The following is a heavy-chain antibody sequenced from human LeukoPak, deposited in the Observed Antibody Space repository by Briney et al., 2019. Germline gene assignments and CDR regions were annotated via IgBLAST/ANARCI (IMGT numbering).Heavy chain of an antibody. V-gene: IGHV3-64D*06. CDR3: VKDFGDRTGGY. CDR2: ISSNGVTT. Sequence: GGSLRLSCSASGFTFSSYAMHWVRQAPGKGLEHVSVISSNGVTTYYADSVKGRFTISRDNSKSTVHLQMSSLRAEDTAVYYCVKDFGDRTGGYWGQGTLVTVSS. J-gene: IGHJ4*02. CDR1: GFTFSSYA. D-gene: IGHD3-16*01.